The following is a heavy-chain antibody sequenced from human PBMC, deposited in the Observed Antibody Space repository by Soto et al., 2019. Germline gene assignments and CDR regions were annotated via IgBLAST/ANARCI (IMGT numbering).Heavy chain of an antibody. Sequence: QAQVVQSGAEVRKPGSSVKLSCKASEGTFNSYAIAWVRHAPGQGLEWMGGIIPYYTTLNYAQKFQDRVTTTADDSTNTVYMELSSLRSDDTAVYFCASGASRWYPYFFDSWAQGTLVTVSS. V-gene: IGHV1-69*01. CDR3: ASGASRWYPYFFDS. D-gene: IGHD6-13*01. J-gene: IGHJ4*02. CDR2: IIPYYTTL. CDR1: EGTFNSYA.